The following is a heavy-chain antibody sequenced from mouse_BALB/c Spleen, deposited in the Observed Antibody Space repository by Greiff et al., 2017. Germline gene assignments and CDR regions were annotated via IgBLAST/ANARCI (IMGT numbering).Heavy chain of an antibody. D-gene: IGHD1-1*01. CDR2: INPSNGGT. Sequence: VKLMESGAELVKPGASVKLSCKASGYTFTSYYMYWVKQRPGQGLEWIGEINPSNGGTNFNEKFKSKATLTVDKSSSTAYMQLSSLTSEDSAVYYCTRSENYGSSMDYWGQGTSVTVSS. V-gene: IGHV1S81*02. CDR1: GYTFTSYY. J-gene: IGHJ4*01. CDR3: TRSENYGSSMDY.